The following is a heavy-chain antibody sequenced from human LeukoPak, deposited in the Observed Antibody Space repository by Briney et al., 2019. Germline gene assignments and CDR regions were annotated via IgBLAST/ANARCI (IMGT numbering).Heavy chain of an antibody. CDR2: IYYSGST. V-gene: IGHV4-30-4*08. J-gene: IGHJ3*02. CDR1: GGSISSGDYY. CDR3: ARATLRGYDSSGDDAFDI. Sequence: SQTLSLTCTVSGGSISSGDYYWSWIRQPPGKGLEWIGYIYYSGSTYYSPSLKSRVTISVDTSKNQFSLKLSSVTAADTAVYYCARATLRGYDSSGDDAFDIWGQGTMVTVSS. D-gene: IGHD3-22*01.